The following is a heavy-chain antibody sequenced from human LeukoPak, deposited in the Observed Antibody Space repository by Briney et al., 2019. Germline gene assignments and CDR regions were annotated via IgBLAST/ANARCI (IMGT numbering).Heavy chain of an antibody. CDR2: INPNSGGT. V-gene: IGHV1-2*02. Sequence: ASVKVSCKASGYTFTGYYMHWVRQAPGQGLEWMGWINPNSGGTNYAQKFQGRVTMTRDTSISTAYMELSRLRSDDTAVYYCARDKGYDSSGYYFYHFHYWGQGTLVTVSS. CDR1: GYTFTGYY. D-gene: IGHD3-22*01. J-gene: IGHJ4*02. CDR3: ARDKGYDSSGYYFYHFHY.